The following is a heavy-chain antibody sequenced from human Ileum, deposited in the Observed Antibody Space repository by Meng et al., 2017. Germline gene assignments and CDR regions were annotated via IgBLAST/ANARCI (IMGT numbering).Heavy chain of an antibody. Sequence: GKRQGSGPGPVMRSEALSLPCSVSGASVSSDSWGWIRQPPGKGLEWIAYVYNIGSSNYSPSLKSRVTISVDTSSNQFSLRLTSVTAADTAVYYCARGPPADSWGPGILVTVSS. CDR3: ARGPPADS. J-gene: IGHJ4*02. CDR1: GASVSSDS. V-gene: IGHV4-59*02. CDR2: VYNIGSS.